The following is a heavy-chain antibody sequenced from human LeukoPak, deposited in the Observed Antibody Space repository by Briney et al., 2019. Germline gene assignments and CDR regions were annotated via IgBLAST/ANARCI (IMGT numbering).Heavy chain of an antibody. J-gene: IGHJ4*02. CDR3: ARETKGEGNGSFGY. V-gene: IGHV1-3*01. CDR1: GYTFTTYA. D-gene: IGHD4-23*01. CDR2: TNFGNVNT. Sequence: ASVKVSCKASGYTFTTYAMHWVRQAPGQRLEWMGRTNFGNVNTKYSQMFQGRVTITRDTSASTAYMELSSLRSEDTAVYYCARETKGEGNGSFGYWGQGTLVTVSS.